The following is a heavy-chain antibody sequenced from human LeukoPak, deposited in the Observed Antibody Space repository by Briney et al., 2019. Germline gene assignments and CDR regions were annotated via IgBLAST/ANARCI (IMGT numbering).Heavy chain of an antibody. CDR2: IDPSDSYT. CDR3: ARRTLVTAYQAHTNWFDP. CDR1: GYSFTSYW. Sequence: GESLKISCKGSGYSFTSYWISWVRQLPGKGLEWMGRIDPSDSYTNYSPSFQGHVTISADKSISTAYLQWSSLKASDTAMYYCARRTLVTAYQAHTNWFDPWGQGTLVTVSS. J-gene: IGHJ5*02. D-gene: IGHD2-21*02. V-gene: IGHV5-10-1*01.